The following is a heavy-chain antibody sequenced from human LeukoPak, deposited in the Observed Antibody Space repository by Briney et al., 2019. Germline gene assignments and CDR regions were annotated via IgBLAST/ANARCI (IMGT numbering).Heavy chain of an antibody. CDR2: IYYSGST. V-gene: IGHV4-31*03. CDR1: GGSISSGGYY. D-gene: IGHD3-3*01. J-gene: IGHJ4*02. CDR3: ARQYDFWSGYYDY. Sequence: SQTLSLTCTVSGGSISSGGYYWSWIRQHPGKGLEWIGYIYYSGSTHYNPSLKSRVTISVDTSKNQFSLKLSSVTAADTAVYYCARQYDFWSGYYDYWGQGTLVTVSS.